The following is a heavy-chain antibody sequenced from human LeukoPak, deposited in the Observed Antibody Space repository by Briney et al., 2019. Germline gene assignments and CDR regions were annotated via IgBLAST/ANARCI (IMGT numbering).Heavy chain of an antibody. D-gene: IGHD3-9*01. CDR3: ARVILTGYDPRPHNWFDP. CDR2: IYYSGST. CDR1: GGSISSYY. Sequence: SETLSLTCTVSGGSISSYYWSWIRQPPGKGLEWIRYIYYSGSTNYNPSLKSRVTISVDTSKNQFSLKLSSVTAADTAVYYCARVILTGYDPRPHNWFDPWGQGTLVTVSS. J-gene: IGHJ5*02. V-gene: IGHV4-59*08.